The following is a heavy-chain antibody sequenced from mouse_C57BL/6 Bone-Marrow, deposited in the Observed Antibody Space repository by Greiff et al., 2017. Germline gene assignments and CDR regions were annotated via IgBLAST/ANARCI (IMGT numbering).Heavy chain of an antibody. V-gene: IGHV1-26*01. D-gene: IGHD1-1*01. CDR1: GYTFTDYY. Sequence: EVKLQQSGPELVKPGASVKISCKASGYTFTDYYMNWVKQSHGKSLEWIGDINPNNGGTSYNQKFKGKATLTVDKSSSTAYMELRSLTSEDSAVYYCAREFITTVHFDYWGQGTTLTVSS. CDR2: INPNNGGT. CDR3: AREFITTVHFDY. J-gene: IGHJ2*01.